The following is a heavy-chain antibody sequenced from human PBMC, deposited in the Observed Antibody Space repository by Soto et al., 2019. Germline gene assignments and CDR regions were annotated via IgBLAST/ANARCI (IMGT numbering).Heavy chain of an antibody. Sequence: SETLSLTCAVSGGSISSGGYSWSWIRQPPGKGLEWIGYIYHSGSTYYNPSLKSRVTISVDTSKNQFSLKLSSVTAADTAVYYCARHLSAGYSYYYYGMDVWGQGTTVTVSS. V-gene: IGHV4-30-2*01. D-gene: IGHD4-4*01. CDR2: IYHSGST. CDR3: ARHLSAGYSYYYYGMDV. J-gene: IGHJ6*02. CDR1: GGSISSGGYS.